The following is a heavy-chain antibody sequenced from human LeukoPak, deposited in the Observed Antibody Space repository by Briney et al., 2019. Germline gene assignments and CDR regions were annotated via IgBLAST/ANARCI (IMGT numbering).Heavy chain of an antibody. CDR3: ARVNTAMVIPNAFDI. CDR2: IYYSGST. Sequence: PSETLSLTCTVSGGSISSGGYYWSWIRQHPGKGLEWIGYIYYSGSTYYNPSLKSRVTISVDTSKNQISLKLSSVTAADTAVYYCARVNTAMVIPNAFDIWGQGTMVTVSS. V-gene: IGHV4-31*03. J-gene: IGHJ3*02. D-gene: IGHD5-18*01. CDR1: GGSISSGGYY.